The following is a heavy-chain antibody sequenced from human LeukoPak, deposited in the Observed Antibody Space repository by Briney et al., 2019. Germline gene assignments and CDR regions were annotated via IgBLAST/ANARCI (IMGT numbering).Heavy chain of an antibody. CDR1: GGSFSGYY. V-gene: IGHV4-34*01. CDR2: INHSGST. Sequence: SETLSLTCAVYGGSFSGYYWSWIRQPPGKGLEWIGEINHSGSTNYNPSLKSRVTISVDTSKNQFSLKLSSVTAADTAVYYCARGPLRQQRIHGMDVWGQGTTVTVSS. J-gene: IGHJ6*02. D-gene: IGHD6-13*01. CDR3: ARGPLRQQRIHGMDV.